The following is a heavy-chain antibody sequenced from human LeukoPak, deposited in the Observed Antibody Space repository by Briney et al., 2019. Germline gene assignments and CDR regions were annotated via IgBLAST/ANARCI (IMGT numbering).Heavy chain of an antibody. CDR2: ISDDGTSK. Sequence: GGSLRLSCVTSGFTFSNHAMHWVRQGPGKGLEWVAVISDDGTSKFYADSVKGRFTIFRDNSKDTLFLQINSLRPEDTAMYYCARDAVSGWYYDNWGQGTLVTVSS. CDR1: GFTFSNHA. D-gene: IGHD6-19*01. CDR3: ARDAVSGWYYDN. V-gene: IGHV3-30*04. J-gene: IGHJ4*02.